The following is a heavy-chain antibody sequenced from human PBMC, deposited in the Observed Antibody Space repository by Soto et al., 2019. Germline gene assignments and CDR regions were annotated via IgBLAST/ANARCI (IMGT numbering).Heavy chain of an antibody. V-gene: IGHV4-61*01. D-gene: IGHD4-4*01. CDR2: IYYSGST. CDR1: GGSVSSGSYY. J-gene: IGHJ4*02. Sequence: QVQLQESGPGLVKPSETLSLTCTVSGGSVSSGSYYWSWIRQPPGKGLEWIGYIYYSGSTNYNPSIRRRVTISVETSKNQFSLKLSSVTAAHTAVYYCASTHSNYDLDYWGQGTLVTVSS. CDR3: ASTHSNYDLDY.